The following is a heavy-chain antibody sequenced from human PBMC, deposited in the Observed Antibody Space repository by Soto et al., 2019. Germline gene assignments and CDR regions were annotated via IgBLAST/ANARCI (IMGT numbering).Heavy chain of an antibody. CDR1: GFTVSHNY. V-gene: IGHV3-53*01. CDR2: IFSGGST. J-gene: IGHJ4*02. D-gene: IGHD7-27*01. CDR3: ARVPDTGGRDYLDY. Sequence: EVQLVESGGGFIQPGGSLRLSCAPSGFTVSHNYMTWVRQAPGKGLEWVSVIFSGGSTYYGDSVKGRFTISRDISKNMVYLQMNSLRAEDTAVYYCARVPDTGGRDYLDYWGQGTLVTVSS.